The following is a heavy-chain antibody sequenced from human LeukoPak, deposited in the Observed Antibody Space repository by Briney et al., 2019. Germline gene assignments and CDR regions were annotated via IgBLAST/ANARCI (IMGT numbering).Heavy chain of an antibody. Sequence: PGGSLRLSCAASGCTFNNYGMHWVRQAPGKGLEWVAFIKYDGSDKYYADSVKGRITISRDNSKNTLYLQMNSLRDEDTASYYCAKDSRSGSYYLPFDYWGQGTLVTVSS. J-gene: IGHJ4*02. D-gene: IGHD1-26*01. V-gene: IGHV3-30*02. CDR2: IKYDGSDK. CDR3: AKDSRSGSYYLPFDY. CDR1: GCTFNNYG.